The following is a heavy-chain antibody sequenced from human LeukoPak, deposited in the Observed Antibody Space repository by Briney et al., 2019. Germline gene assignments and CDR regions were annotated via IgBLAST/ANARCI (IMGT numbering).Heavy chain of an antibody. V-gene: IGHV3-30*02. J-gene: IGHJ6*03. D-gene: IGHD3-22*01. Sequence: PGGSLRLSCAASGFTFISYSIHWVRQAPGKGLEWVAFIRYDGSNKYYADSVKGRFTISRDNSKNTLYLQMNSLRAEDTAVYYCAKGGLDSSGLYYYMDVWGKGTTVTVSS. CDR3: AKGGLDSSGLYYYMDV. CDR1: GFTFISYS. CDR2: IRYDGSNK.